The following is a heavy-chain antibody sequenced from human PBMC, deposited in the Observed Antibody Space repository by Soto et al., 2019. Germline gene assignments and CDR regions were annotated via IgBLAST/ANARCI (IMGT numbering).Heavy chain of an antibody. Sequence: SEPLCLPRTVRVGSVSSCRYYRGRIRQPPGKGLEWIGSIYYSGSTYYNPSLKSRFTISRDNAKNSLYLQMNSLRAEDSAVYYCARDPIRGDGYVFDSWGQGALVTVSS. J-gene: IGHJ5*01. D-gene: IGHD5-12*01. CDR2: IYYSGST. CDR1: VGSVSSCRYY. V-gene: IGHV4-39*02. CDR3: ARDPIRGDGYVFDS.